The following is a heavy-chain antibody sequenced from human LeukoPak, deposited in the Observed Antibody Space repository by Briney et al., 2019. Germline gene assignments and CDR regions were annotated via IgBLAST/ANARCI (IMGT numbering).Heavy chain of an antibody. CDR3: AKDARYSSSWSRNRDYYYYGMDV. Sequence: GGSLRLSCAASGFTFTIFGLNWVRQAPGKVPGWVSYIDARSGITYYADSVQGRFTISRDNAQESVFLQMNSLRAEDTAVYYCAKDARYSSSWSRNRDYYYYGMDVWGQGTTVTVSS. V-gene: IGHV3-48*01. CDR2: IDARSGIT. J-gene: IGHJ6*02. CDR1: GFTFTIFG. D-gene: IGHD6-13*01.